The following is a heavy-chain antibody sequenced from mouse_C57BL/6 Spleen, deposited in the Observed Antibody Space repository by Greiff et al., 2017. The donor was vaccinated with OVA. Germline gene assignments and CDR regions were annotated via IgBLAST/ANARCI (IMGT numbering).Heavy chain of an antibody. CDR3: ARNSYYGSRDWDFAV. D-gene: IGHD1-1*01. CDR2: IRSGGST. J-gene: IGHJ1*03. Sequence: VQLQESGPGLVQPSQSLSISCTVSGFTLTSYGVHWVRQSPGKGLEWLGVIRSGGSTDYNAAFISSLSISKDNSKSQVFFKMNSLQADDTAIYYCARNSYYGSRDWDFAVWGTGTTVTVSS. V-gene: IGHV2-2*01. CDR1: GFTLTSYG.